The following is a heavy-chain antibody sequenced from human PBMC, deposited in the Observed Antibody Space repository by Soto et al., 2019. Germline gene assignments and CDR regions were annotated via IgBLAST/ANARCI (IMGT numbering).Heavy chain of an antibody. Sequence: ASVKVSCKASGYTFTGYYMHWVRQAPGQGLEWMGWINPNSGGTNYAQKFQGRVTMTRDTSISTAYMELSRLRSDDTAVYYCAREVVVVVAAPYYYGMDVWVQGTTVTVSS. CDR2: INPNSGGT. CDR3: AREVVVVVAAPYYYGMDV. J-gene: IGHJ6*02. D-gene: IGHD2-15*01. V-gene: IGHV1-2*02. CDR1: GYTFTGYY.